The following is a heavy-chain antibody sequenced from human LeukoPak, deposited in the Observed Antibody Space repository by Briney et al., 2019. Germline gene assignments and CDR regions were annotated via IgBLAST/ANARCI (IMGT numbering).Heavy chain of an antibody. CDR3: ARDWYGDALIDWFDP. Sequence: SETLSLTCTVSGGSISSGSYYWSWIRQPAGKGLEWIGRIYTSGSTNYNPSLKSRVTISVDTSKNQFSLKLSSVTAADTAVYYCARDWYGDALIDWFDPWGQGTLVTVSS. D-gene: IGHD4-17*01. V-gene: IGHV4-61*02. CDR1: GGSISSGSYY. CDR2: IYTSGST. J-gene: IGHJ5*02.